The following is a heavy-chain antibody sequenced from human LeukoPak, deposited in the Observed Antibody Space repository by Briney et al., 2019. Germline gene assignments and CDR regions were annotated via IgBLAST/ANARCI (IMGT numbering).Heavy chain of an antibody. V-gene: IGHV3-23*01. CDR3: ANRFCSATRCFHFDY. J-gene: IGHJ4*02. CDR2: ISASGDNT. Sequence: GGSLRLSCAAYGLTLAGYDMSWVSQAPGKGLEWVSTISASGDNTYYAGSVKGRFTISRDNSKNTLYLQMDSLRAEDTAVYYCANRFCSATRCFHFDYWGQGTLVTVSS. CDR1: GLTLAGYD. D-gene: IGHD2-2*01.